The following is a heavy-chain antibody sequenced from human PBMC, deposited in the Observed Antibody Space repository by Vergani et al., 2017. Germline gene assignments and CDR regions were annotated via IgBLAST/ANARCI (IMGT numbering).Heavy chain of an antibody. V-gene: IGHV5-51*03. CDR2: NYPGDTDT. J-gene: IGHJ6*03. Sequence: EVQLVQSGAEVKKPGESLKISCKGSGSSFTSYWIGWVRQMPGKGLEWMGINYPGDTDTRYSPSFQGQVTISADKSISTAYLQWRSLKAPATAMYYCARLYCSSTSCYRGGYYYYYMDVWGKGTTVTVSS. D-gene: IGHD2-2*02. CDR1: GSSFTSYW. CDR3: ARLYCSSTSCYRGGYYYYYMDV.